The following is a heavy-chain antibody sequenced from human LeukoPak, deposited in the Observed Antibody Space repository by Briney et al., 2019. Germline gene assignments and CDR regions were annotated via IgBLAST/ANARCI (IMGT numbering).Heavy chain of an antibody. Sequence: HPGGSLRLSCAASGFTVSSNYMSWVRRALGKRLEWVSGISAGADVIFYADPVKGRFTISRDNSKNTLYLQMNSLRAEDSAEYYCAKSLLTTATGTGRAFDIWGQGTMVTVSA. V-gene: IGHV3-23*01. D-gene: IGHD1-1*01. CDR1: GFTVSSNY. CDR3: AKSLLTTATGTGRAFDI. CDR2: ISAGADVI. J-gene: IGHJ3*02.